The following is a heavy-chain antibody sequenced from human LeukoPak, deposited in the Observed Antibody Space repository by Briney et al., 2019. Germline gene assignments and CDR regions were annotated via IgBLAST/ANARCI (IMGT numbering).Heavy chain of an antibody. Sequence: GQSLKISCKGSGYSLTSHWIGWVRQMPGKGLEWMGIIYPGVSETRYSPSFQGQVTISADKSISTAYLQWSSLKASDTAMYYCARRYYYDTSGYYLAHGAFDIWGQGTMVTVPS. CDR1: GYSLTSHW. V-gene: IGHV5-51*01. CDR2: IYPGVSET. J-gene: IGHJ3*02. CDR3: ARRYYYDTSGYYLAHGAFDI. D-gene: IGHD3-22*01.